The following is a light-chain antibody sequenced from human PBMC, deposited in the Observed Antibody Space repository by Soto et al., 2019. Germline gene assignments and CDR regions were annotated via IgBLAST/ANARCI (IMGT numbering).Light chain of an antibody. V-gene: IGKV1-5*01. CDR2: DAS. Sequence: TQTATVLTSAVAGSVKNNCRASQSISSWLAWYQQKPGKAPKLLIYDASSLESGVPSRFSCSGSGTGLTLSVCGLQVPAFPLFRSPWSTTYSWTFGQGTKVDIK. CDR1: QSISSW. J-gene: IGKJ1*01. CDR3: PWSTTYSWT.